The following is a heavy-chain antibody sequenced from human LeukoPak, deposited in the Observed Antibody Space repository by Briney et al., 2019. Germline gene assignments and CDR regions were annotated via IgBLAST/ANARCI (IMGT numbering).Heavy chain of an antibody. V-gene: IGHV4-59*08. CDR3: ARLPGFRDAFNI. J-gene: IGHJ3*02. Sequence: SETLSLTCTVSGGSISSYYWSWIRQPPGKGLEWIGYIYYSGSTNYNPSLKSRVTISVDTSKHQFSLKLSSVTAADTAVYYCARLPGFRDAFNIWGQGTMVTVSS. CDR1: GGSISSYY. CDR2: IYYSGST.